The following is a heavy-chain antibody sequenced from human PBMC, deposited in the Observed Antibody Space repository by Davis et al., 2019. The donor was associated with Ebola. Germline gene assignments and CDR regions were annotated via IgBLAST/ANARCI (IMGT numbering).Heavy chain of an antibody. V-gene: IGHV1-18*04. CDR1: GYTFTGYY. D-gene: IGHD1-7*01. CDR3: ASRMSYELDDAFDI. J-gene: IGHJ3*02. CDR2: ISAYNGNT. Sequence: ASVKVSCKASGYTFTGYYMHWVRQAPGQGLEWMGWISAYNGNTNYAQKLQGRVTMTTDTSTSTAYMELRSLRSDDTAVYYCASRMSYELDDAFDIWGQGTMVTVSS.